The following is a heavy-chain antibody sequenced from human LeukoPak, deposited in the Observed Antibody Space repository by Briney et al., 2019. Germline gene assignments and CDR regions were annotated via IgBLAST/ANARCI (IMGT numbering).Heavy chain of an antibody. CDR1: GFTFSSYE. Sequence: GGSLRLSCSASGFTFSSYEMNWVRQAPGKGLEWVSYISSSGSTIYYADSVKGRFTISRDNAKNSLYLQMNSLRAEDTAVYYCAELGITMIEGVWGKGTTVTISS. D-gene: IGHD3-22*01. J-gene: IGHJ6*04. CDR2: ISSSGSTI. CDR3: AELGITMIEGV. V-gene: IGHV3-48*03.